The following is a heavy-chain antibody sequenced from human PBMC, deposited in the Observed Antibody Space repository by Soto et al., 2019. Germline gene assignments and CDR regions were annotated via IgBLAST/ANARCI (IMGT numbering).Heavy chain of an antibody. D-gene: IGHD2-15*01. CDR2: IYYSGST. J-gene: IGHJ3*02. Sequence: QVQLQESGPGLVKPSQTLSLTCTVSGGSISSGGYYWSWIRQHPGKGLEWIGYIYYSGSTYYNPSLKRRVTISVDTSKNQFSLKLSSVTAADTAVYYCARGDPPLGYCSGGSCYSYAFDIWGQGTMVTVSS. V-gene: IGHV4-31*03. CDR3: ARGDPPLGYCSGGSCYSYAFDI. CDR1: GGSISSGGYY.